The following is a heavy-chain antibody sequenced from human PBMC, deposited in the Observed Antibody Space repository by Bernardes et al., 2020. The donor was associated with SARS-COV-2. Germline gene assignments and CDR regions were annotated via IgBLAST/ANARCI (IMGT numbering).Heavy chain of an antibody. V-gene: IGHV5-10-1*01. CDR1: GYSFTSYW. CDR3: ARDKRRWLQSANWYFDL. CDR2: IDPSDSYI. D-gene: IGHD5-12*01. Sequence: GESLKISCKGSGYSFTSYWITWVRQIPGKGLEWMGRIDPSDSYINYSPSFQGHVTISADKSITTAYLQWNSLKASDTAVYYCARDKRRWLQSANWYFDLWGRGTLVTVSS. J-gene: IGHJ2*01.